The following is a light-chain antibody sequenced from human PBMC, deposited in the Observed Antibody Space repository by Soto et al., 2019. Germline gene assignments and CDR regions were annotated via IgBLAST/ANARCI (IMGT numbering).Light chain of an antibody. Sequence: DIQMTQSPSTLSASVGDRVTITCRARQSISGTLAWYQQKPGKAPKLLMFDASTLERGVPSRFSGSGSGTEFTLTISSLQPDDFATYYCQQYDTYSRTFGQGTKVDI. CDR3: QQYDTYSRT. CDR1: QSISGT. J-gene: IGKJ1*01. V-gene: IGKV1-5*01. CDR2: DAS.